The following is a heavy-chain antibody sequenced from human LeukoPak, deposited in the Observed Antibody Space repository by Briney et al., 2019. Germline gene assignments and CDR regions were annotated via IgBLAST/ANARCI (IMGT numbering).Heavy chain of an antibody. CDR3: AREVPTEHYDFWSGYYT. Sequence: GGSLRLSCAASGFTFSNYWMHWVRQAPGKGLVWVARINSDGRSTNYADSVKGRFTISRDNAKNTLYLQMNSLGAEDTAVYYCAREVPTEHYDFWSGYYTWGQGTLVTVSS. D-gene: IGHD3-3*01. CDR1: GFTFSNYW. J-gene: IGHJ4*02. V-gene: IGHV3-74*01. CDR2: INSDGRST.